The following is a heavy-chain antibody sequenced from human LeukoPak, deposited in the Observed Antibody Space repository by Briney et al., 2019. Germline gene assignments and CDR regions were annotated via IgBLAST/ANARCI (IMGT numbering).Heavy chain of an antibody. D-gene: IGHD6-13*01. CDR1: GYTFTSYG. J-gene: IGHJ3*02. CDR2: ISAYNGNT. Sequence: GASVKVSCKASGYTFTSYGISWVRQAPGPGLEWMGWISAYNGNTNYAQKLQGRVTMTTDTSTSTAYMELRSLRSDDTAVYYCARARSSSWYRDAFDIWGQGTMVTVSS. V-gene: IGHV1-18*01. CDR3: ARARSSSWYRDAFDI.